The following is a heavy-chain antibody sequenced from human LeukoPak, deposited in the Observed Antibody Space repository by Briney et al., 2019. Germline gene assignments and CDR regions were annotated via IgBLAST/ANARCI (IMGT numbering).Heavy chain of an antibody. J-gene: IGHJ4*02. CDR2: IWYDGSNK. CDR1: GFTFSSYG. D-gene: IGHD3-10*01. V-gene: IGHV3-33*01. Sequence: GRSLRLSCAASGFTFSSYGMHWVRQAPGKGLEWVAVIWYDGSNKHYADSVKGRFTISRDNSKNTLCLQMNSLRAEDTAVYYCARDRIDGSGSYYNPSFFYWGQGTLVTVSS. CDR3: ARDRIDGSGSYYNPSFFY.